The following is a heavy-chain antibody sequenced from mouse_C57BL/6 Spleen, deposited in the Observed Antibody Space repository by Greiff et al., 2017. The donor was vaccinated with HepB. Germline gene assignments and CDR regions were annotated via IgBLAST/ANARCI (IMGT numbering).Heavy chain of an antibody. CDR1: GFTFSDYG. CDR2: ISSGSSTI. D-gene: IGHD4-1*01. CDR3: ARPDWDYAMDY. Sequence: EVKLMESGGGLVKPGGSLKLSCAASGFTFSDYGMHWVRQAPEKGLEWVAYISSGSSTIYYADTVKGRFTISRDNAKNTLFLQMTGLRSEDTAMYYCARPDWDYAMDYWGQGTSVTVSS. J-gene: IGHJ4*01. V-gene: IGHV5-17*01.